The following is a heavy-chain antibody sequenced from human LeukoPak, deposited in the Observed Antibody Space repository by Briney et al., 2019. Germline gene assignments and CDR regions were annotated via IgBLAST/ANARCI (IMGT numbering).Heavy chain of an antibody. CDR1: GGSISSYY. CDR3: ATYYYDSSGYYGWFDP. CDR2: IYYSGST. J-gene: IGHJ5*02. D-gene: IGHD3-22*01. V-gene: IGHV4-59*01. Sequence: PSETLSLTCTVSGGSISSYYWSWIRQPPGKGLEWIGYIYYSGSTNYNPSLKSRATISVDTSKNQLSLKLSSVTAADTAVYYCATYYYDSSGYYGWFDPWGQGTLVTVSS.